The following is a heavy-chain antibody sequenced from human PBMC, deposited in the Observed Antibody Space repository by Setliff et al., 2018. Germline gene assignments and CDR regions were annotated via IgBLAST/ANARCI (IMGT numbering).Heavy chain of an antibody. CDR3: ARQGCSSTSCHSIDY. Sequence: GESLKISCKGSGYRFSNYWIGWVRQMPGKGLEWMGLIWPGDSDTKYSPSFQGRVTISADKAINTAYLQWNSLQASDTAMYYCARQGCSSTSCHSIDYWGQGTLVTVSS. V-gene: IGHV5-51*01. CDR1: GYRFSNYW. J-gene: IGHJ4*02. D-gene: IGHD2-2*01. CDR2: IWPGDSDT.